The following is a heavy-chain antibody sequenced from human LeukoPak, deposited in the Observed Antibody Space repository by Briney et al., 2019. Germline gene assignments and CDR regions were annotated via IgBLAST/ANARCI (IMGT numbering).Heavy chain of an antibody. CDR2: IYYSGST. CDR3: ARASASNGITIFGVVIDLYNWFDP. D-gene: IGHD3-3*01. Sequence: PSETLSLTCTVSGGSISSSSYYWGWIRQPPGKGLEWIGSIYYSGSTYYNPSLKSRVTISVDTSKNQFSLKLSSVTAADTAVYYCARASASNGITIFGVVIDLYNWFDPWGQGTLVTVSS. CDR1: GGSISSSSYY. V-gene: IGHV4-39*07. J-gene: IGHJ5*02.